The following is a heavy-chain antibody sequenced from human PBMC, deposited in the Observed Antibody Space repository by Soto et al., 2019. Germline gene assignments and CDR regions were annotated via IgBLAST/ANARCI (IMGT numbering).Heavy chain of an antibody. CDR1: GDTFSIYA. CDR2: IIPIFGTA. J-gene: IGHJ4*02. D-gene: IGHD6-6*01. Sequence: SVKVSCKASGDTFSIYAISWVLQSPVQGLDWMGGIIPIFGTANYAQKFQGRVTITADKSTSTAYMELSSLRSEDTAVYYCARDRPIAARSLDYWGQGTLVTVSS. V-gene: IGHV1-69*06. CDR3: ARDRPIAARSLDY.